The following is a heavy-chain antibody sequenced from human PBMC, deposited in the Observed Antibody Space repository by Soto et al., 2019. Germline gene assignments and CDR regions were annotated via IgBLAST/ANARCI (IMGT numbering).Heavy chain of an antibody. D-gene: IGHD5-12*01. V-gene: IGHV3-21*01. CDR3: ARDFRDGYYFDY. CDR1: GFTFSSYS. Sequence: EVQLVESGGGLVKPGGSLRLSCEASGFTFSSYSMNWVHQAPGKGLEWVSSISSSGSYIYYADSVKGRFTISRDNAKNSLYLQMNSLKAEDTAVYYCARDFRDGYYFDYWGQGTLVTVSS. J-gene: IGHJ4*02. CDR2: ISSSGSYI.